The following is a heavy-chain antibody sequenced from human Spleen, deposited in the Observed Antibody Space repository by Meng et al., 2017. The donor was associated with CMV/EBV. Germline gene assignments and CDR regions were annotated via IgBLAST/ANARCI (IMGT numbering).Heavy chain of an antibody. D-gene: IGHD3-3*01. CDR3: ARIITIPYYFDY. J-gene: IGHJ4*02. Sequence: LRQWGAGRLKPSETLSLTCAVYGGSFSGYYWSWIRQPPGKGLEWIGEINHSGSTNYNPSLKSRVTISVDTSKNQFSLKLSSATAADTAVYYCARIITIPYYFDYWGQGTLVTVSS. CDR2: INHSGST. CDR1: GGSFSGYY. V-gene: IGHV4-34*01.